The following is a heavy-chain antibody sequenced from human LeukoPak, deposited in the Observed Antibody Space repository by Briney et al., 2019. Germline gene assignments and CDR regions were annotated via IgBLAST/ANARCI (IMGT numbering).Heavy chain of an antibody. J-gene: IGHJ4*02. CDR2: INAGNGNT. V-gene: IGHV1-3*01. CDR1: GYTFTGYY. D-gene: IGHD6-19*01. Sequence: ASVKVSCKASGYTFTGYYMHWVRQAPGQRLEWMGWINAGNGNTKYSQKFQGRVTITRDTSASTAYMELSSLRSEDTAVYYCASLKYSSGWYGVDYWGQGTLVTVSS. CDR3: ASLKYSSGWYGVDY.